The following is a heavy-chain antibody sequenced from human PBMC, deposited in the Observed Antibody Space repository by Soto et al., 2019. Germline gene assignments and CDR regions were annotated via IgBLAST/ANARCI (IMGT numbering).Heavy chain of an antibody. CDR1: GGTFSSYA. V-gene: IGHV1-69*13. D-gene: IGHD3-22*01. J-gene: IGHJ5*02. Sequence: ASVKVSCKASGGTFSSYAISWVRQAPGQGLEWMGGIIPIFGTANYAQKFQGRVTITADESTSTAYMELSSLKSEDTAVYYCAIYSSGYYGWFDPWGQGTLVTVSS. CDR3: AIYSSGYYGWFDP. CDR2: IIPIFGTA.